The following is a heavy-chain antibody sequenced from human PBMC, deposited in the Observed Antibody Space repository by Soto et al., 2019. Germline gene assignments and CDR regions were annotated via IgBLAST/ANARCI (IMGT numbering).Heavy chain of an antibody. CDR1: GFTFSSYG. V-gene: IGHV3-33*01. CDR2: IWYDGSNK. Sequence: VQLVESGGGLVQPGRSLRLSCAASGFTFSSYGMHWVRQAPGKGLEWVAVIWYDGSNKYYADSVKGRFTISRDNSKNTLYLQMNSLRAEDTAVYYCARVYSGYDPPSDYYYGMDVWGQGTTVTVSS. J-gene: IGHJ6*02. CDR3: ARVYSGYDPPSDYYYGMDV. D-gene: IGHD5-12*01.